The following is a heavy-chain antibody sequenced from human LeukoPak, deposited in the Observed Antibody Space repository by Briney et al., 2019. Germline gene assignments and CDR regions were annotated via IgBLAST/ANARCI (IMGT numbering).Heavy chain of an antibody. D-gene: IGHD2-15*01. CDR2: INPSGGST. CDR1: GYTFTSYY. V-gene: IGHV1-46*01. CDR3: ARDIVVVVAATGGWFDP. J-gene: IGHJ5*02. Sequence: ASVKVSCKASGYTFTSYYMHWVRQAPGQGLEWMGIINPSGGSTSYAQKFQGRVTMTRDTSTSTVYMDLSSLRSEDTAVYYCARDIVVVVAATGGWFDPWGQGTLVIVSS.